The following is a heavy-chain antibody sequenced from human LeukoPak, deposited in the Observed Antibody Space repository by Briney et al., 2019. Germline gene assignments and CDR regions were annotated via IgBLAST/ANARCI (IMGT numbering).Heavy chain of an antibody. J-gene: IGHJ4*02. Sequence: SQTLSLTCAVTGDSVSSNSVAWNWIRQSPSRGLEWLGRAYYRSKSYTDYALSVKSQISINPDTSKNQFSLQLNSVTPEDTAVYYCAREMRVVITAYYFDYWGQGTLVTVSS. CDR1: GDSVSSNSVA. CDR2: AYYRSKSYT. CDR3: AREMRVVITAYYFDY. D-gene: IGHD2-21*01. V-gene: IGHV6-1*01.